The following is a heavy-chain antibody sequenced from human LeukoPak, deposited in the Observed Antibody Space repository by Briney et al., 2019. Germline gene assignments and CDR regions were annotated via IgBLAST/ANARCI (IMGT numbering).Heavy chain of an antibody. CDR3: ARLDTAMDPGYYYSYGMDV. Sequence: KPSETLSLTCAVYGGSFSGYYWSWIRQPPGKGLEWIGEINHSGSTNYNPSLKSRVTISVDTSKNQFSLKLSSVTAADTAVYYWARLDTAMDPGYYYSYGMDVWGQGTTVTVPS. D-gene: IGHD5-18*01. V-gene: IGHV4-34*01. J-gene: IGHJ6*02. CDR2: INHSGST. CDR1: GGSFSGYY.